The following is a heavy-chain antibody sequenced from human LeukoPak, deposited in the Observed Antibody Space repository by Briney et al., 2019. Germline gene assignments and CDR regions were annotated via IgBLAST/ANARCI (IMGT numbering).Heavy chain of an antibody. Sequence: SETLSLTCTVSGGSISSYYWSWIRQPPGKGLEWIGYIYYSGSTNYNPSLKSRVTISVDTSKNQFSLKLSSVTAADTAVYYCARDRCIAVAGIGWFDPWGQGTLVTVSS. J-gene: IGHJ5*02. CDR1: GGSISSYY. V-gene: IGHV4-59*01. D-gene: IGHD6-19*01. CDR2: IYYSGST. CDR3: ARDRCIAVAGIGWFDP.